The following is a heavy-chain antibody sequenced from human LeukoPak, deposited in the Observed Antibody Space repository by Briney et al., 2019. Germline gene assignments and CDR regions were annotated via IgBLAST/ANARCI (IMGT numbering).Heavy chain of an antibody. V-gene: IGHV3-7*01. J-gene: IGHJ3*02. CDR2: IKQDGSEK. CDR1: GFTFSSYW. Sequence: PGGSLRLSCAASGFTFSSYWMSWVRQAPGKGLEWVANIKQDGSEKYYVDSVKGRFTISRDNAKSSLYLQMNSLRAEDTAVYYCARGGLIVVKEKAFDIWGQGTMVTVSS. CDR3: ARGGLIVVKEKAFDI. D-gene: IGHD3-22*01.